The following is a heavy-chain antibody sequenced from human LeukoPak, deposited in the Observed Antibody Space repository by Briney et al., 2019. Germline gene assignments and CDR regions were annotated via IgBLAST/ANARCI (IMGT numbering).Heavy chain of an antibody. V-gene: IGHV4-39*02. J-gene: IGHJ3*02. CDR3: ARETRLHSGSYSNDAFDI. Sequence: PSETLSLTCTVSGDSIRSSSYYWGWIRQPPGKGLEWIGSIHYSGSTYYNPSLKSRVTISVDTSKNQFSLKLNSVTAADTAVYYCARETRLHSGSYSNDAFDIWGQGTMVTVSS. D-gene: IGHD1-26*01. CDR1: GDSIRSSSYY. CDR2: IHYSGST.